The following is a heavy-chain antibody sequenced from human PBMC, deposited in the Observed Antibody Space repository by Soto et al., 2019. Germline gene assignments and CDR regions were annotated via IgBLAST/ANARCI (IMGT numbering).Heavy chain of an antibody. Sequence: ASVKVSCKASGYTFTSYGISWVRQAPGQGLEWMGWISAYNGNTNYAQKLQGRVTMTTDTSTSTAYMELRSLRSDDTAVYYCARRSSGWYDYYHYVMDVWGQGTTVIVSS. CDR2: ISAYNGNT. CDR1: GYTFTSYG. D-gene: IGHD6-19*01. CDR3: ARRSSGWYDYYHYVMDV. J-gene: IGHJ6*02. V-gene: IGHV1-18*01.